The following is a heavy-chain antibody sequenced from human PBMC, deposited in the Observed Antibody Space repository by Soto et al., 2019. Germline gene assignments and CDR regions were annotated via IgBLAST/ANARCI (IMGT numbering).Heavy chain of an antibody. CDR3: VRLIGNSWLDF. Sequence: PSQTLTLTCAISGDSVSSSSFTWNRIKQSPSTSLDYLGRTYYRTKWYNDYAESVKSRITIYPDTYKFQFSLHLYSVTPEDTAVYYCVRLIGNSWLDFWGQGTLVTVSS. J-gene: IGHJ5*01. D-gene: IGHD1-26*01. CDR1: GDSVSSSSFT. CDR2: TYYRTKWYN. V-gene: IGHV6-1*01.